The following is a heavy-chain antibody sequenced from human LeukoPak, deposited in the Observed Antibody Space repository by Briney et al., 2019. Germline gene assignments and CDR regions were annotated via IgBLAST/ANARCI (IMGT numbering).Heavy chain of an antibody. J-gene: IGHJ6*02. CDR1: GFTFSSYA. CDR2: ISGSGGST. CDR3: ARTVGPNYGMDV. D-gene: IGHD3/OR15-3a*01. Sequence: AGGSLRLSCAASGFTFSSYAMSWVRQAPGKGLEWVSAISGSGGSTYYGDSVKGRFTMSRDNSKNTLYLELNSLRAEDTAVYYCARTVGPNYGMDVWGQGTTVTVSS. V-gene: IGHV3-23*01.